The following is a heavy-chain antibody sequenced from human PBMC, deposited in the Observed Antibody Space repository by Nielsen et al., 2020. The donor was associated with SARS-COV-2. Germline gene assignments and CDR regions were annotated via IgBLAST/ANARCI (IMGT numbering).Heavy chain of an antibody. D-gene: IGHD2-2*01. V-gene: IGHV3-74*01. CDR3: ARDLGVPAADY. CDR1: GFTFSNYW. J-gene: IGHJ4*02. CDR2: INNDGSKP. Sequence: GGSLRLSCEASGFTFSNYWMHWVRQVPGKGLVWVSRINNDGSKPSYADSVEGRFTISRDNAKNTLYLQMNSLRAEDTAVYYCARDLGVPAADYWGRGTLVTVSS.